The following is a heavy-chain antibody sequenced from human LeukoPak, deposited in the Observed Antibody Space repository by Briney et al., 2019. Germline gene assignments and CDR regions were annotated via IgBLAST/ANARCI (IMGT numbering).Heavy chain of an antibody. D-gene: IGHD3-3*01. J-gene: IGHJ5*02. CDR3: ARDPTTYAFIEYNWFDP. CDR1: GGSFSGYY. V-gene: IGHV4-34*01. CDR2: INHSGST. Sequence: SETLSLTCAVYGGSFSGYYWSWIRQPPGKGLEWIGEINHSGSTNYNPSLKSRVTISVDTSKNQFSLKLSSVTAADTAVYYCARDPTTYAFIEYNWFDPWGQGTLVTVSS.